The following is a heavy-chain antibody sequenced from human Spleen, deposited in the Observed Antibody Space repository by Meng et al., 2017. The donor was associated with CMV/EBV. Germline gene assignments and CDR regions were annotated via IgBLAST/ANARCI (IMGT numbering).Heavy chain of an antibody. D-gene: IGHD6-13*01. CDR3: ARDGGAAAVDY. CDR1: GGSISSGGYF. Sequence: TRSLTCTVSGGSISSGGYFWSWIRQHPGRGLEWIGYIYYSGNTYYTPALKSRVTISADTSKNQFSLKLNSVTAADTAVYYCARDGGAAAVDYWGQGTLVTVSS. J-gene: IGHJ4*02. CDR2: IYYSGNT. V-gene: IGHV4-31*03.